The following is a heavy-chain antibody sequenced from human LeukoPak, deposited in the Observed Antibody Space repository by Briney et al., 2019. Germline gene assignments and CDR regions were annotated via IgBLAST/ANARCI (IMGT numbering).Heavy chain of an antibody. J-gene: IGHJ4*02. Sequence: GGSLRLSCAASGFTFSSYWMHWVRQAPGKGLVWVSRINSDGSSTSYADSVKGRFTITRDNAKNTLCLQMNSLRAEDTAVYYCARDGAMINPFDYWGQGTLVTVSS. CDR2: INSDGSST. CDR1: GFTFSSYW. CDR3: ARDGAMINPFDY. D-gene: IGHD3-22*01. V-gene: IGHV3-74*01.